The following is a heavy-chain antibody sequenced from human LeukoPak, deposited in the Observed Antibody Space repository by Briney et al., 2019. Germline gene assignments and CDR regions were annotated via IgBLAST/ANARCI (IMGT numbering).Heavy chain of an antibody. J-gene: IGHJ4*02. CDR3: ARPLVTAKLGPYYFDY. V-gene: IGHV3-30-3*01. CDR2: ILYDGSNE. Sequence: PGRSLRLSCAASGFTFSTYAMHCVRQAPGKGLEWVALILYDGSNEYNADSVKGRFTISRDNSKNTLYLQMNSLRAEDTAVYYCARPLVTAKLGPYYFDYWGQGTLVTVSS. D-gene: IGHD2-21*02. CDR1: GFTFSTYA.